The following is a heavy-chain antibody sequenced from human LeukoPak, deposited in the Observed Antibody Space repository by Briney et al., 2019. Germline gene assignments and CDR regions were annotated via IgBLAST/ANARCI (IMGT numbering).Heavy chain of an antibody. Sequence: ASVKVSCKVSGYTLTELSMHWVRQAPGKGHEWTGGFDPEDGETIYAQKLQGRVTMTEDTSTDTAYMELSSLRSEDTAVYYCATDLTMVRGTYGMDVWGKGTTVTVSS. CDR1: GYTLTELS. D-gene: IGHD3-10*01. CDR2: FDPEDGET. J-gene: IGHJ6*04. V-gene: IGHV1-24*01. CDR3: ATDLTMVRGTYGMDV.